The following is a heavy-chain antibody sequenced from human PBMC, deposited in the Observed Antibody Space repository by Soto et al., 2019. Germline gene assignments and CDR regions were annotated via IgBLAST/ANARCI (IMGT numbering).Heavy chain of an antibody. Sequence: QLQLQESGLGLVKPSQTLSLTCAVSGGSISSGGYSWSWIRQPPGKGLDWIGYIYHSGSTYYNPSLKSRVTISVDRPKNQFSLKLSSVTAADTAGYYCARGQVVAAQHWGQGTLVTVSS. CDR1: GGSISSGGYS. D-gene: IGHD2-15*01. CDR2: IYHSGST. V-gene: IGHV4-30-2*01. CDR3: ARGQVVAAQH. J-gene: IGHJ4*02.